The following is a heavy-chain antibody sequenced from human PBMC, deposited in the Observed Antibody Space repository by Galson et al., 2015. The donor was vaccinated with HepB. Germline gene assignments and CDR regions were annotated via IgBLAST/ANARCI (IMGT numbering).Heavy chain of an antibody. J-gene: IGHJ5*02. CDR1: GFTFSSYA. Sequence: SLRLSCAASGFTFSSYAMHWVRQAPGKGLEWVAVISYDGSNKYYADSVKGRFTISRDNSKNTLYLQMNSLRAEDTAVYYCARGSSSWYKTPSWFDPWGQGTLVAVSS. V-gene: IGHV3-30-3*01. D-gene: IGHD6-13*01. CDR2: ISYDGSNK. CDR3: ARGSSSWYKTPSWFDP.